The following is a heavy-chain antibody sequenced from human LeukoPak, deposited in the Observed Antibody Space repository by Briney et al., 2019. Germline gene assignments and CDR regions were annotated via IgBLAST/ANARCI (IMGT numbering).Heavy chain of an antibody. D-gene: IGHD2-15*01. CDR2: ISSSGSTI. CDR3: AKEGVVAAQPSDAFDI. J-gene: IGHJ3*02. V-gene: IGHV3-11*04. CDR1: GFTFSDYY. Sequence: GGSLRLSCAASGFTFSDYYMSWIRQAPGKGLEWVSYISSSGSTIYYADSVKGRFTISRDNAKNSLYLQMNSLRAEDTAVYYCAKEGVVAAQPSDAFDIWGQGTMVTVSS.